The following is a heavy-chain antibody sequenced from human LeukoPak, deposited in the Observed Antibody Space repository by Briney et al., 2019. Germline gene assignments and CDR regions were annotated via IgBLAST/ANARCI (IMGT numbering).Heavy chain of an antibody. D-gene: IGHD6-19*01. J-gene: IGHJ4*02. CDR2: ANDGGSN. CDR1: GGSFSGYY. CDR3: ARRPYNTYNSDWFFDY. Sequence: SETLSLTCAVYGGSFSGYYWSWIRQPPGKGLEWIGEANDGGSNNNNPSLKSRVTISLDTSKNQLSLKLRSMTAADTAVYFCARRPYNTYNSDWFFDYWGKGTLVTVS. V-gene: IGHV4-34*01.